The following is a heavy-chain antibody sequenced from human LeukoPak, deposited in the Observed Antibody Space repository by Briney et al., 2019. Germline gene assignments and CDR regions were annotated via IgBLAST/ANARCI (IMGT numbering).Heavy chain of an antibody. J-gene: IGHJ3*02. CDR3: ARDPYSSGGYGAFDM. Sequence: GGSLRLSCAGSGFNFRSFWMTWVRQTPGKGPEWVANINQDGSGQEYVDSVKGRFTISRDNAKNSLFLQMDSLRAEDTAVYYCARDPYSSGGYGAFDMWGQGTMVTVSS. D-gene: IGHD2-15*01. V-gene: IGHV3-7*01. CDR2: INQDGSGQ. CDR1: GFNFRSFW.